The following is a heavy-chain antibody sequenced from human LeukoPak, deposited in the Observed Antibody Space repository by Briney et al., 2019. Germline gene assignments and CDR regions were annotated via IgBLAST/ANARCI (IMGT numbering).Heavy chain of an antibody. J-gene: IGHJ5*02. D-gene: IGHD2-8*01. Sequence: PSETLSLTCTVSGGSISSGDYYWSWIRQPPGKGLEWIGYIYYSGSTCYNPSLKSRVTISVDTSKNQFSLKLSSVTAADTAVYYCARVLMRNWFDPWGQGTLVTVSS. V-gene: IGHV4-30-4*01. CDR2: IYYSGST. CDR1: GGSISSGDYY. CDR3: ARVLMRNWFDP.